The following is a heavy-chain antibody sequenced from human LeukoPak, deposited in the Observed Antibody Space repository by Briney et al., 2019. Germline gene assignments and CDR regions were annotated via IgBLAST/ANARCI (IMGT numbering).Heavy chain of an antibody. Sequence: GASVKVSCKASGYTFTSYYMHWVRQAPGQGLEWMGIINPSGGSTSYAQKFQGRVTMTRDTSTSTVYMELSSLSSEDTAVYYCARDYWGGLLAYWGQGTLVTVSS. V-gene: IGHV1-46*01. CDR1: GYTFTSYY. D-gene: IGHD3-22*01. J-gene: IGHJ4*02. CDR2: INPSGGST. CDR3: ARDYWGGLLAY.